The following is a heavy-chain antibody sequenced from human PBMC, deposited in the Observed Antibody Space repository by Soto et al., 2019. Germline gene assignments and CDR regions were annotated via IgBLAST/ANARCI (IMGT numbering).Heavy chain of an antibody. D-gene: IGHD2-15*01. CDR3: ARDDCSGGSCYPYYYYGMDV. CDR1: GGTFSSYA. V-gene: IGHV1-69*01. Sequence: QVQLVQSGAEVQKPGSSVKVSCKASGGTFSSYAISWVRQAPGQGLEWMGGIIPIFGTANYAQKFQGRVTITADESTSTAYMELSSLRSEDTAVYYCARDDCSGGSCYPYYYYGMDVWGQGTTVTVSS. J-gene: IGHJ6*02. CDR2: IIPIFGTA.